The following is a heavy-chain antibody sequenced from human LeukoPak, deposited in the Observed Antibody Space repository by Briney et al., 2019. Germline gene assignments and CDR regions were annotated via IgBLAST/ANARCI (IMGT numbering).Heavy chain of an antibody. D-gene: IGHD2-15*01. V-gene: IGHV3-23*01. CDR3: AKAPVTTCRGAFCYPFDY. CDR2: ISDTGNT. J-gene: IGHJ4*02. CDR1: GFTLSSYA. Sequence: GGSLRLSCAASGFTLSSYAMSWVRQAPGKGLEWISAISDTGNTYHADSVKGRFTISRDSSKNTLFLQMNRLRPEDAAVYYCAKAPVTTCRGAFCYPFDYWGLGTLVTVSS.